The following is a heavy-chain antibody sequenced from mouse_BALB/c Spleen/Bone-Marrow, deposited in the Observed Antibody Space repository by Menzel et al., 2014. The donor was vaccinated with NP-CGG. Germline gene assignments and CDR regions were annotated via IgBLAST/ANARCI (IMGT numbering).Heavy chain of an antibody. CDR3: TRREYYRYDRAMDY. Sequence: QVQLKQSGAELVKPGASVKLSCKASGYTFTSYYMYWVKQRPGQGLEWIGEINPSNGGTNFNEKFKSKATLTVDKSSSTGYMQLSSLTSEDSAVYYCTRREYYRYDRAMDYWGQGTSVTVSS. CDR2: INPSNGGT. J-gene: IGHJ4*01. CDR1: GYTFTSYY. V-gene: IGHV1S81*02. D-gene: IGHD2-14*01.